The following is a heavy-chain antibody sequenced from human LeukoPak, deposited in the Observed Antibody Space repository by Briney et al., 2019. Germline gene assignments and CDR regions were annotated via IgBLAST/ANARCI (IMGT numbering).Heavy chain of an antibody. D-gene: IGHD4-17*01. CDR3: ARVMATVARYWYFDF. CDR1: GGSFSGYY. Sequence: SETLSLTCAVNGGSFSGYYWTWIRQSPGKGLEWIGEIIHSGRTNYSPSLKSRVTLSVDPSMNHFSLRLSSVTAADTAVYYCARVMATVARYWYFDFWGRGTLVTVSS. V-gene: IGHV4-34*12. CDR2: IIHSGRT. J-gene: IGHJ2*01.